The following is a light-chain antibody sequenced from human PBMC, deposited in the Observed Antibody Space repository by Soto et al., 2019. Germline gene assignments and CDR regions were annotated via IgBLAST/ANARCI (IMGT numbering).Light chain of an antibody. CDR1: QSITTH. V-gene: IGKV1-39*01. CDR2: GAT. J-gene: IGKJ5*01. CDR3: QQSYNTPFT. Sequence: DIHMTQSPSSLSVSVGESLTISCRASQSITTHLNWYQQRPGKAPKLVIYGATVLERGVPSRFSGSGSGTEFTLAISNLRPEDFATYFCQQSYNTPFTFGQGTRVE.